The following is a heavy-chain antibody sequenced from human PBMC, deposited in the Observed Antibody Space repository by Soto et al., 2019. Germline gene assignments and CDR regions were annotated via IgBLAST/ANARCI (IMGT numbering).Heavy chain of an antibody. CDR2: TYYRSKWYN. CDR3: AGDGRMSVPNNLRSDN. Sequence: SQTLSLTFAISEDSVSSNSASWNWMSQSPARGLEWLGRTYYRSKWYNDYAVSVKSRITINQDTSKHQFSLQLNSVPPEDPAVSYCAGDGRMSVPNNLRSDNWAQGTLVTVSS. CDR1: EDSVSSNSAS. V-gene: IGHV6-1*01. J-gene: IGHJ1*01. D-gene: IGHD4-4*01.